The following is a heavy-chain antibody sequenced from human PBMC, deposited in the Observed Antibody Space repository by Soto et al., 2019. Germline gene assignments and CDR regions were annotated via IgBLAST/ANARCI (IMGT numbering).Heavy chain of an antibody. V-gene: IGHV3-48*01. J-gene: IGHJ5*02. CDR3: ARDRGPSSGYYPYWFDP. CDR1: GFTFSSYS. D-gene: IGHD3-22*01. CDR2: MSSRSSTI. Sequence: SLRLSCTASGFTFSSYSMNWVRQAPGKGLEWVSYMSSRSSTIYYADSVKGRFTISRDNAKNSLYLQMNSLRSEDTAVYYCARDRGPSSGYYPYWFDPWGQGTLVTVSS.